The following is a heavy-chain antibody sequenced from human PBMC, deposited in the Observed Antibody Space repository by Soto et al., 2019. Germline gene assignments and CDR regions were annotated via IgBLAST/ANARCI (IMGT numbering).Heavy chain of an antibody. CDR1: GFTFSDYY. D-gene: IGHD2-2*01. Sequence: QVQLVESGGGLVKPGGSLRLSCAASGFTFSDYYMSWIRQAPGKGLEWVSYISSSSSYTNYADSVKGRFTISRDNAKNSLYLQMNSLRAEDTAVYYCARDVLGYCSSTSCYGDYYYYGMDVWGQGTTVTVSS. J-gene: IGHJ6*02. CDR2: ISSSSSYT. V-gene: IGHV3-11*06. CDR3: ARDVLGYCSSTSCYGDYYYYGMDV.